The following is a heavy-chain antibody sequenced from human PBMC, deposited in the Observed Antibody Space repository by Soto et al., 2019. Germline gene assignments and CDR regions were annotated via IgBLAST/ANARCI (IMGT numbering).Heavy chain of an antibody. J-gene: IGHJ2*01. CDR1: GYSFTNYW. D-gene: IGHD2-21*02. CDR3: ARQSKYCGGDCSIAFDL. CDR2: IDPRDSYT. V-gene: IGHV5-10-1*01. Sequence: EVQLVQSGAEVKKPGESLRISCKGSGYSFTNYWITWVRQMPGKGLEWMGRIDPRDSYTNYSPSFQGHVTISADKSISTAYLQWSSLKASDTAMYYCARQSKYCGGDCSIAFDLWGRGTLVTVS.